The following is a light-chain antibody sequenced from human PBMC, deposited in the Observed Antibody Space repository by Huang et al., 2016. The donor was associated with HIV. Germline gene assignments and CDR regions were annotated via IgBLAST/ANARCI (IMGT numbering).Light chain of an antibody. CDR1: QGISNR. CDR2: DAS. V-gene: IGKV1-17*03. J-gene: IGKJ4*01. CDR3: LQHNGHPLT. Sequence: DIQMTQSPSVMSASGGDRVTISCRASQGISNRLVWFQQKPGRVPKRLIHDASSLESGVPTRFIGSGSGTEFTLTINSLQPEDFATYYCLQHNGHPLTFGGGTRVEIK.